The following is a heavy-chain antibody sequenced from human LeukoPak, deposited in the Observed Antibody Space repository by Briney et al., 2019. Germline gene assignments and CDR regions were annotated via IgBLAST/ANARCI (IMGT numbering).Heavy chain of an antibody. CDR2: IYYSGRT. D-gene: IGHD1-1*01. Sequence: SETLSLTCTVSGGSISSGDYYWSWIRQHPGKGLEWLGYIYYSGRTYYNPSQESRYTISVDTSRNQCSLPLSSVTAADTAMCYCARRGRQMELDYWGQGTLVSVSS. J-gene: IGHJ4*02. V-gene: IGHV4-31*03. CDR1: GGSISSGDYY. CDR3: ARRGRQMELDY.